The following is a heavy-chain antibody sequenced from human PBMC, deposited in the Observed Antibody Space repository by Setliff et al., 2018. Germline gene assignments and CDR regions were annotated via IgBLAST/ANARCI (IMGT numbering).Heavy chain of an antibody. J-gene: IGHJ3*02. Sequence: GESLKISCKGSGYRFTSNWIGWVRQMPGKGLEWVGVIYPGDSDTRYNPSFRGQVTISADKSISTAYLQWSSLKASDTAMYYCASTLYYYDSSGYGAFDIWGQGTMVTVSS. CDR3: ASTLYYYDSSGYGAFDI. CDR2: IYPGDSDT. V-gene: IGHV5-51*01. D-gene: IGHD3-22*01. CDR1: GYRFTSNW.